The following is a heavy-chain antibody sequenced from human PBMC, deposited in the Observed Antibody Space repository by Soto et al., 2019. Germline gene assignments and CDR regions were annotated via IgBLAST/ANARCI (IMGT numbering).Heavy chain of an antibody. CDR2: IYYSGST. CDR1: GGSISSGGYY. Sequence: QVQLQESGPGLVKPSQTLSLTCTVSGGSISSGGYYWSWIRQHPGKGLEWIGYIYYSGSTYYNPSLQSPVTRSVDTSKNQFSLKLSSVTAADTAVYYCARGSLGGYHAFRFDYWGQGTLVTVSS. V-gene: IGHV4-31*01. D-gene: IGHD3-22*01. J-gene: IGHJ4*02. CDR3: ARGSLGGYHAFRFDY.